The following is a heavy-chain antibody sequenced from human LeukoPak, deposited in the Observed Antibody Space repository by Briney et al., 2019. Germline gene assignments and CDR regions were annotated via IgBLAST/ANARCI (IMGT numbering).Heavy chain of an antibody. CDR1: GASVSDGSYY. D-gene: IGHD1-1*01. V-gene: IGHV4-61*03. J-gene: IGHJ4*02. CDR2: LYYSGNT. CDR3: ARGLSTGREDYFDY. Sequence: SGTLSLTCSVSGASVSDGSYYWSWIRQPPGKGLEWIGYLYYSGNTNYSPSLSGRVSTSIDTSENHFSLNLTSVTAADTAVYYCARGLSTGREDYFDYWGQGTLVSVSS.